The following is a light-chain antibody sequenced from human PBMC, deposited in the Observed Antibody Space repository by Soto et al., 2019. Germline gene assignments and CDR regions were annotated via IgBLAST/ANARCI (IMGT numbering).Light chain of an antibody. CDR3: QQCRNWPLT. Sequence: ESVMTQVPAPPSVSPGEGAPLSRKASQNVYNNLAWYQQRPGQPPRLLIYDASTRATGISARFSGSGYGTEFTLTISSLQSEDFAVYFCQQCRNWPLTFGGGTKVDIK. J-gene: IGKJ4*01. CDR1: QNVYNN. V-gene: IGKV3-15*01. CDR2: DAS.